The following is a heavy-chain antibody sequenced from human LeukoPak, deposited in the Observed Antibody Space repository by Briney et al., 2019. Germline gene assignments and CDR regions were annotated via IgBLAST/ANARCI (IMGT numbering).Heavy chain of an antibody. CDR3: ARGYYTYYYYNGMDV. CDR2: TYYRSKWYN. CDR1: GDSVSSSSAA. Sequence: SQTLSLTCANSGDSVSSSSAAWNWIRQSPSRGLEWLGRTYYRSKWYNDYAVSVKSRMTINPDTSKNLFSLHLNSVTPEDTAVYYCARGYYTYYYYNGMDVWGQGTTVIVSS. D-gene: IGHD1-26*01. V-gene: IGHV6-1*01. J-gene: IGHJ6*02.